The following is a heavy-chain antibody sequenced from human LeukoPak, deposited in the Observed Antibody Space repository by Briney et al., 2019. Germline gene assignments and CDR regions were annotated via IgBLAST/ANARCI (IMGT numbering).Heavy chain of an antibody. D-gene: IGHD3-10*01. CDR2: IYKGGMT. V-gene: IGHV3-66*01. CDR3: ARGWAVRGVPYYGMDV. J-gene: IGHJ6*02. CDR1: GFSVSDNY. Sequence: GGSLRLSCAASGFSVSDNYMTWVRQAPGKGLEWVSDIYKGGMTFYADSAKGRFTISRDISKDTVYLQMDSLTVEDTAVYYCARGWAVRGVPYYGMDVWGQGVTVTVSS.